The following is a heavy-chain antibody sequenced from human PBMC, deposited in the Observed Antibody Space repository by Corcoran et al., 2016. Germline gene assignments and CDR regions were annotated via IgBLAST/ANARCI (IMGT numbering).Heavy chain of an antibody. Sequence: EVQLVQSGAEVKKPGESLKISCKGSGYSFSNYWIDWVRQMPGKGLEWMGIIYPGDSDTRYSPSFQGQVTISADKSISTAYLHWNSLKASDSAMYYCARHSIYCVSTTCPFDYWGQGTLVTVSS. V-gene: IGHV5-51*01. CDR1: GYSFSNYW. CDR2: IYPGDSDT. J-gene: IGHJ4*02. D-gene: IGHD2-2*01. CDR3: ARHSIYCVSTTCPFDY.